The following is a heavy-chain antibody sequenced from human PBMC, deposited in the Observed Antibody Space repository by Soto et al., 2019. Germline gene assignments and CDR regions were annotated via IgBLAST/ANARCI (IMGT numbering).Heavy chain of an antibody. J-gene: IGHJ3*02. D-gene: IGHD2-15*01. CDR2: IMPMFGTE. CDR1: GGTFSRFS. V-gene: IGHV1-69*12. Sequence: QVQLVQSGAEVKKPGSSVKVSCKASGGTFSRFSFNWVRQAPGQGLEWMGGIMPMFGTEKYAQKFQDKVPLTADESTGTAYMELSRLPSEDPAVYYCEIDSRSRVDAFDIWGQGTLVTVSS. CDR3: EIDSRSRVDAFDI.